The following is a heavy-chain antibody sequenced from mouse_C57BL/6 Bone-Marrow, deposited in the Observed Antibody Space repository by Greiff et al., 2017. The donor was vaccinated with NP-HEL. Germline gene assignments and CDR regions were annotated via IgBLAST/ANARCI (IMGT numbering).Heavy chain of an antibody. J-gene: IGHJ1*03. CDR3: ARGDYYGSKPWWYFDV. D-gene: IGHD1-1*01. CDR2: ISYSGST. CDR1: GYSITSDY. V-gene: IGHV3-8*01. Sequence: EVMLVESGPGLAKPSQTLSLTCSVTGYSITSDYWNWIRKFPGNKLEYMGYISYSGSTYYNPSLKSRISITRDTSMNQYYLQLNSVTTEDTATYYCARGDYYGSKPWWYFDVWGTGTTVTVSS.